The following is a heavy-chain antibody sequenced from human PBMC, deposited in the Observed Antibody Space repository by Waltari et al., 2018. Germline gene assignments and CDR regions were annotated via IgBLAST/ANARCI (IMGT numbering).Heavy chain of an antibody. CDR2: IYGGGST. V-gene: IGHV3-53*01. CDR1: GVTVRSNY. Sequence: EVQLVESGGGLIQPGGSLRLSCAASGVTVRSNYLSWVRQAPGKGREWVSVIYGGGSTYYAHTGKGRFTISRDKSKNTLYLQMNSLRAEDTAAYYCAREDRSYGMDVWGQGTTVTVSS. J-gene: IGHJ6*02. D-gene: IGHD2-15*01. CDR3: AREDRSYGMDV.